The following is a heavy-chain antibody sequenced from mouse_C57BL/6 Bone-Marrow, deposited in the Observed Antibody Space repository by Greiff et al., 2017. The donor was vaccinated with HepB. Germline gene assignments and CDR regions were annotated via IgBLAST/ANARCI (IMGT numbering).Heavy chain of an antibody. CDR2: IWSGGST. D-gene: IGHD2-4*01. Sequence: VKLVESGPGLVQPSQSLSITCTVSGFSLTSYGVHWVRQSPGKGLEWLGVIWSGGSTDYNAAFISRLSISKDNSKSQVFFIMNSLQADDTAIYYYARKDDYGAWFAYWGQGTLVTVSA. CDR1: GFSLTSYG. J-gene: IGHJ3*01. V-gene: IGHV2-2*01. CDR3: ARKDDYGAWFAY.